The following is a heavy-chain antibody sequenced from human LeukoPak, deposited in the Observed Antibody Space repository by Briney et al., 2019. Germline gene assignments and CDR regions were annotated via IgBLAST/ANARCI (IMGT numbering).Heavy chain of an antibody. CDR2: IYSGGLT. CDR1: GFTFSTNY. Sequence: GRSLRLSCVASGFTFSTNYMSWVRQAPGKGLEWVSVIYSGGLTYYADSVKGRFTISRHDSKNTVYLQMNSLRAEDTALYYCARVAPGYTYAYGAPYYFDNWGQGTLVTVSS. D-gene: IGHD5-18*01. V-gene: IGHV3-53*04. J-gene: IGHJ4*02. CDR3: ARVAPGYTYAYGAPYYFDN.